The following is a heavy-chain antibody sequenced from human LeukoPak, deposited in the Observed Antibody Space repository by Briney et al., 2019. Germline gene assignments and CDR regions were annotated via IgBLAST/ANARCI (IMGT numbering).Heavy chain of an antibody. J-gene: IGHJ4*02. CDR3: ARDGGWGWDY. V-gene: IGHV3-7*01. CDR2: IKEDGRQK. CDR1: RFFFTDAY. D-gene: IGHD6-19*01. Sequence: GSLRLSCAGSRFFFTDAYFSWGRQAPGKGVEWVGNIKEDGRQKYYAGSVKGRFTISRANAKNSLYLHMNSLRVEDTAVYYCARDGGWGWDYWGQGTLVTVSS.